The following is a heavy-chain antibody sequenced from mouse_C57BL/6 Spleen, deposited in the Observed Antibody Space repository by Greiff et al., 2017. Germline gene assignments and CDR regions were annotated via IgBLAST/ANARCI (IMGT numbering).Heavy chain of an antibody. J-gene: IGHJ4*01. Sequence: DVMLVESGGGLVKPGGSLKLSCAASGFTFSDYGMHWVRQAPEKGLEWVAYISSGSSTIYYADTVKGRFTISRDNAKNTLFLQMTSLRSEDTAMYYCVYGSSYRGYAMDYWGQGTSVTVSS. CDR2: ISSGSSTI. CDR3: VYGSSYRGYAMDY. D-gene: IGHD1-1*01. V-gene: IGHV5-17*01. CDR1: GFTFSDYG.